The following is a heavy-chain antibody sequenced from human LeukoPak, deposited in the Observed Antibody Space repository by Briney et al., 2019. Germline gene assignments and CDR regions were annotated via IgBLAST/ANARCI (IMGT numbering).Heavy chain of an antibody. J-gene: IGHJ4*02. CDR1: GYTLSELS. Sequence: ASVKLSCKVSGYTLSELSMHWVRHPPGKGLEWMGGFDPEDGETIYAQKFHDRVTMTEATSTDTAYMELGSLRSEDTAVYYCATGIWFGEFRGGSVDYWGQGTLVTVSS. CDR2: FDPEDGET. CDR3: ATGIWFGEFRGGSVDY. D-gene: IGHD3-10*01. V-gene: IGHV1-24*01.